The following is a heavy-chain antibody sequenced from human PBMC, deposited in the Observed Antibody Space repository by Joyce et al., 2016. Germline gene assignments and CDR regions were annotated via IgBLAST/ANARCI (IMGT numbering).Heavy chain of an antibody. CDR1: GGAFGSYT. Sequence: QVQLAQSGTEVKKPGSSVQVSCKASGGAFGSYTIPWLRQDPGQGPEWRGGITPSIGTVKYAQKFQGRVKITADESTNTAYVELSRLRSEDTAVYYCARGHDWYAAWGQGSLVTVSS. J-gene: IGHJ5*02. V-gene: IGHV1-69*12. D-gene: IGHD3-9*01. CDR2: ITPSIGTV. CDR3: ARGHDWYAA.